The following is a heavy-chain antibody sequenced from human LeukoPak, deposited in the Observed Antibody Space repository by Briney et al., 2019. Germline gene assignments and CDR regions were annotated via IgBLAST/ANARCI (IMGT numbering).Heavy chain of an antibody. CDR2: IYYNGNT. J-gene: IGHJ6*02. CDR1: DGSISSYY. D-gene: IGHD1-26*01. V-gene: IGHV4-59*01. Sequence: ETLSLTCSVSDGSISSYYWNWIRRPPGKGLEWIGYIYYNGNTNYSPSLKSRVTMSVDTSKNLFSLKVSSVTAADTAVYYCARGRSNYYGMDVWGQGTTVTVSS. CDR3: ARGRSNYYGMDV.